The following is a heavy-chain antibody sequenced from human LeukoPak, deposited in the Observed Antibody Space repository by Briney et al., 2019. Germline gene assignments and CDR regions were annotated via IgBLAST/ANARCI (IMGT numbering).Heavy chain of an antibody. CDR1: GGTFSSYA. D-gene: IGHD3-22*01. CDR2: IIPIFGTA. V-gene: IGHV1-69*01. J-gene: IGHJ3*02. CDR3: ARDRRYYDSSGAFGI. Sequence: GSSVKVSCKASGGTFSSYAISWVRQAPGQGLEWMGGIIPIFGTANYAQKFQGRVTITADESTSTAYMELSSLRSEDTAVYYCARDRRYYDSSGAFGIWGQGTMVTVSS.